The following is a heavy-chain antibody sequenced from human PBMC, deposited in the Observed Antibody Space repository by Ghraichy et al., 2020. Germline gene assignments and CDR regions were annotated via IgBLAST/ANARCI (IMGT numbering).Heavy chain of an antibody. CDR1: GSSIRSEGYY. CDR2: IDSSGGT. Sequence: SETLSLTCAVSGSSIRSEGYYWTWIRQYAGKGLEWIGHIDSSGGTSYNPSLRRRVIISIATSENQFSLKLASVTVADTAVYYCAREGDYYDSRGYHWGQGTLVTVSS. J-gene: IGHJ4*02. D-gene: IGHD3-22*01. V-gene: IGHV4-31*11. CDR3: AREGDYYDSRGYH.